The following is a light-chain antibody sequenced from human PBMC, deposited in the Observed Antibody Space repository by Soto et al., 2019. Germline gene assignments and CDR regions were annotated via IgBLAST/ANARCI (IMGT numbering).Light chain of an antibody. J-gene: IGKJ1*01. V-gene: IGKV3-20*01. Sequence: IVLTQSPGTLSLSPGERATLSCRASQSVSSIYLAWYQQTPGQAPRLLSYGASSRATGIPDRFSGSGSGTDFPLTISRLEPEDFAVYYCQQYDSSRWTFGQGTKVEI. CDR2: GAS. CDR1: QSVSSIY. CDR3: QQYDSSRWT.